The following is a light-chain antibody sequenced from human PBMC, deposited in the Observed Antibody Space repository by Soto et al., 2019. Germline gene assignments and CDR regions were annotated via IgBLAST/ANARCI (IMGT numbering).Light chain of an antibody. Sequence: EIVLTQSPGTLSLSPGERATLSCRASQSISSNYLAWYQQKPGQAPRLLIYGASTRATGIPARFSGSGSGTEFTLTISSLQSEDFAVYHCQQYYNWWTFGQGTKVDIK. CDR1: QSISSN. J-gene: IGKJ1*01. CDR2: GAS. V-gene: IGKV3-15*01. CDR3: QQYYNWWT.